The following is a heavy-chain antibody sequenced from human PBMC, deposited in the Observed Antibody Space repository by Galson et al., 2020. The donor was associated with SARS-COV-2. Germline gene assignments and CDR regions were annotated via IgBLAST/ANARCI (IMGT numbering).Heavy chain of an antibody. D-gene: IGHD6-13*01. V-gene: IGHV4-39*01. CDR2: IYYSGST. CDR3: ASTGSSILGYYYYYGMDV. Sequence: SETLSLTCTVSGGSISSSSYYWGWIRQPPGKGLEWIGSIYYSGSTYYNPSLKSRVTISVDTSKNQFSLKLSSVTAADTAVYYCASTGSSILGYYYYYGMDVWGQGTTVTVSS. CDR1: GGSISSSSYY. J-gene: IGHJ6*02.